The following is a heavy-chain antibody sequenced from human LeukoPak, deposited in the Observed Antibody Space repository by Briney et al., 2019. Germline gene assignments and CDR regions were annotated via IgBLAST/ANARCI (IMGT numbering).Heavy chain of an antibody. V-gene: IGHV4-59*08. Sequence: SETLSLTCTVSGGSISSYYWSWIRQPPGKGLEWIGYIYYSGSTNYNPSLKSRVTISVDTSKNQFPLKLSSVTAADTAVYYCATDSSGYPPPRNYGMDVWGQGTTVTVSS. CDR3: ATDSSGYPPPRNYGMDV. CDR1: GGSISSYY. D-gene: IGHD3-22*01. CDR2: IYYSGST. J-gene: IGHJ6*02.